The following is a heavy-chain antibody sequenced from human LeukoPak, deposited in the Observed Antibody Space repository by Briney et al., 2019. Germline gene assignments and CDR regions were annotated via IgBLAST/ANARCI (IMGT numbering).Heavy chain of an antibody. CDR2: SRNKANGYTT. Sequence: QPGGSLRLSCAASGFTFSDHYMEWVRQAPGKGLEWIARSRNKANGYTTEYAASVKGRFTISRDESENSLFLQMNSLRAEDTAVYYCARRSGIAVAGAFDYWGQGTLVTVSS. CDR1: GFTFSDHY. J-gene: IGHJ4*02. CDR3: ARRSGIAVAGAFDY. V-gene: IGHV3-72*01. D-gene: IGHD6-19*01.